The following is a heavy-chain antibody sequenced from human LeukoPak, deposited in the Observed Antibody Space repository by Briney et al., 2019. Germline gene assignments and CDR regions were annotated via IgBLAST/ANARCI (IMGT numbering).Heavy chain of an antibody. D-gene: IGHD3-22*01. CDR3: ARDRTDYYYDSSGYDY. CDR1: GFPFSDYY. J-gene: IGHJ4*02. CDR2: ISSSGSTI. V-gene: IGHV3-11*01. Sequence: GGSLRLSCAASGFPFSDYYMSWICQAPGRGLEWVSYISSSGSTIYYADSVKGRFTISRDNAKNSLYLQMNSLRAEDTAVYYCARDRTDYYYDSSGYDYWGQGTLVTVSS.